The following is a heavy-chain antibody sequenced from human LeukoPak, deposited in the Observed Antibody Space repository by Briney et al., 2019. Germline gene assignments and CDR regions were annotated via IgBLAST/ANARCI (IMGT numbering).Heavy chain of an antibody. CDR3: ARGFCSSTNCYQGPFDF. D-gene: IGHD2-2*01. Sequence: PGGSLRLSCAASRFTFSSAWMTWVRQAPGKGLEWVGHIKNKTNGGTTDYAAPVKGRFIISRDDSKNTLYLQMNSLRTEDTAVYYCARGFCSSTNCYQGPFDFWGQGTLVTVSS. CDR1: RFTFSSAW. CDR2: IKNKTNGGTT. J-gene: IGHJ4*02. V-gene: IGHV3-15*01.